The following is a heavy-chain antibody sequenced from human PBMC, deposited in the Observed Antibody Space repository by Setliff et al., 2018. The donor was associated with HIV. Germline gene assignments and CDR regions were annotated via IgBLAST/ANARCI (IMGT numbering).Heavy chain of an antibody. CDR1: DDSVSTFY. D-gene: IGHD6-13*01. Sequence: PSETLSLTCTVSDDSVSTFYWNWIRQPPGKGLEWIGFIHHTGSTVSNPSLKSRVTILMDLSRNQFSLNLSSVTAADTALYYCVETDYTSSWSPDAFHIWGQGTMVTVSS. J-gene: IGHJ3*02. CDR2: IHHTGST. V-gene: IGHV4-59*02. CDR3: VETDYTSSWSPDAFHI.